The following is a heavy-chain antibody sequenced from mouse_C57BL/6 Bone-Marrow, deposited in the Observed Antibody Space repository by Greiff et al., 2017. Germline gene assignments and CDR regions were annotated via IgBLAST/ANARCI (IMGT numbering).Heavy chain of an antibody. D-gene: IGHD1-1*01. V-gene: IGHV1-53*01. Sequence: VQLQQPGTELVKPGASVKLSCKASGYTFPSYWMHWVKQRPGQGLEWIGNINPSNGGTNYNEKFKSKATLTVDKSASTAYMQLSSLTSEDSAVYYCARSDYGSTFYAMDYWGQGTSVTVSS. CDR1: GYTFPSYW. J-gene: IGHJ4*01. CDR2: INPSNGGT. CDR3: ARSDYGSTFYAMDY.